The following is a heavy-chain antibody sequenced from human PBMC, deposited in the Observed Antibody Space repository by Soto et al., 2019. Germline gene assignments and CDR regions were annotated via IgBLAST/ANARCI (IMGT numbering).Heavy chain of an antibody. CDR2: IASDGKDK. D-gene: IGHD6-13*01. Sequence: QVQLVESGGGVVQPGRSLKLSCAASGFTFSNYAIHWVRQAPVKGLEWVAVIASDGKDKRYADSVKGRFTISRDNSKNTVYLQMNSLRGEDTAVYYCAKDGAIAAADYFFDYWGQGSLVTVSS. CDR3: AKDGAIAAADYFFDY. V-gene: IGHV3-30*18. CDR1: GFTFSNYA. J-gene: IGHJ4*02.